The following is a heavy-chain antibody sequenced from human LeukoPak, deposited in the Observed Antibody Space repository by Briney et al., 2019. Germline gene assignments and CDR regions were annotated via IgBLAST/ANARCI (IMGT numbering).Heavy chain of an antibody. Sequence: PSETLSLTCTVSGGSISSGDYYWSWIRQPPGKGLEWIGYIYYSGSTYYNPSLKSRVTISVDTSKNQFSLNLSSVTAADTAVYYCARLYCSRTSCGNWFDPWGQGTLVTVSS. D-gene: IGHD2-2*01. CDR3: ARLYCSRTSCGNWFDP. CDR1: GGSISSGDYY. V-gene: IGHV4-30-4*08. CDR2: IYYSGST. J-gene: IGHJ5*02.